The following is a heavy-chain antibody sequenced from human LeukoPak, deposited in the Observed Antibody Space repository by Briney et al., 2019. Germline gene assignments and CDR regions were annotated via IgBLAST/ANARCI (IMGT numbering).Heavy chain of an antibody. J-gene: IGHJ4*02. CDR2: VSASGGRT. Sequence: GGSLRLSCAASGFTFSSHAMSWVRQAPGKGLEWVSTVSASGGRTYYADSVKGRFTISRDNSENTLSLQMYSLRAEATAVYYCAKVNYDILTGYYSNFDYWGQGTLVTVSS. CDR1: GFTFSSHA. V-gene: IGHV3-23*01. D-gene: IGHD3-9*01. CDR3: AKVNYDILTGYYSNFDY.